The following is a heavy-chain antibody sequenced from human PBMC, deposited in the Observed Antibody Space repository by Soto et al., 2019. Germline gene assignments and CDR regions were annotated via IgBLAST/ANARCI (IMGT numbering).Heavy chain of an antibody. V-gene: IGHV5-51*01. CDR1: GYIIKNYW. J-gene: IGHJ4*02. CDR2: IFPDDSDT. D-gene: IGHD3-16*01. Sequence: PGESLKISCKASGYIIKNYWIGWVRQMTGQGLEWMGIIFPDDSDTRYSPSFQGRVTISVDKSISTAYVQWSSLKASDSAIYYCFRGGVTSRTFDYWGQGTLVTVSS. CDR3: FRGGVTSRTFDY.